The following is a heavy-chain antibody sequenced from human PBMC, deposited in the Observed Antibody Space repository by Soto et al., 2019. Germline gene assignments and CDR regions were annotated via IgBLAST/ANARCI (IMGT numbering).Heavy chain of an antibody. Sequence: GGSLRLSCAASGFTFSTYAMSWVRQAPGKGLEWVSAIRGSGGSTYYADSVKGRFTISRDNFKNTLYLQMNSLRAEDTAVYYCAKDPVYTDAFDIWGQGTMVTVSS. CDR2: IRGSGGST. CDR3: AKDPVYTDAFDI. CDR1: GFTFSTYA. J-gene: IGHJ3*02. V-gene: IGHV3-23*01.